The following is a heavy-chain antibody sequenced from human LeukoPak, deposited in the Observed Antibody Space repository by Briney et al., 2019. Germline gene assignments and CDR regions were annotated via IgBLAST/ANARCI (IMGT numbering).Heavy chain of an antibody. CDR1: GFTFSDYY. CDR2: ISSSGSTK. J-gene: IGHJ5*02. CDR3: ARDLYGSGSYRIQNWFDP. Sequence: GGSLRLSCAASGFTFSDYYMSWIRQAPGKGLEWVSYISSSGSTKYYADSVKGRFTISRDNAKNSLYLQMNSLRAEDTAVYYCARDLYGSGSYRIQNWFDPWGQGTLVTVSS. D-gene: IGHD3-10*01. V-gene: IGHV3-11*01.